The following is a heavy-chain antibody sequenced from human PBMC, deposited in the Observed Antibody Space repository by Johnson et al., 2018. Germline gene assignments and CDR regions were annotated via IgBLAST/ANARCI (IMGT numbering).Heavy chain of an antibody. CDR1: GYTFTSYH. D-gene: IGHD6-13*01. Sequence: QVQLVQSGAEVKKPGASVKVSCKASGYTFTSYHVHWVRQAPGQGLAWMGIINPSGGSTTYSQKLQGRVTVTRDTSTSTVYMAVNSLRSEDTAVYSCARASHSNNWYPYGLDVWGQGTTVTVSS. CDR2: INPSGGST. J-gene: IGHJ6*02. CDR3: ARASHSNNWYPYGLDV. V-gene: IGHV1-46*04.